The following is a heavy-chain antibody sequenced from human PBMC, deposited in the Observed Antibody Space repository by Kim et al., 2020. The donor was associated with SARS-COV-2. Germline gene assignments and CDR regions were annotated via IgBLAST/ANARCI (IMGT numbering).Heavy chain of an antibody. CDR3: ARGEYYYDSSGYGSSYFDY. J-gene: IGHJ4*02. V-gene: IGHV4-59*01. CDR2: IYYSGST. Sequence: SETLSLTCTVSGGSISSYYWSWIRQPPGKGLEWIGYIYYSGSTNYNPSLKSRVTISVDTSKNQFSLKLSSVTAADTAVYYCARGEYYYDSSGYGSSYFDYWGQGTLVTVSS. CDR1: GGSISSYY. D-gene: IGHD3-22*01.